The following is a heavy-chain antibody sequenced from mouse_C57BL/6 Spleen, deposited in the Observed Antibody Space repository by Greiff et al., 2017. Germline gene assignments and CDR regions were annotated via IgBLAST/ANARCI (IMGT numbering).Heavy chain of an antibody. CDR1: GFTFSSYG. V-gene: IGHV5-6*01. J-gene: IGHJ2*01. Sequence: EVKLVESGGDLVKPGGSLKLSCAASGFTFSSYGMSWVRQTPDKRLEWVATISSGGSYTYYPDSVKGRFTISRDNAKNTLYLQMSSLKSEDTAMYYCAREVTAQATYFDYWGQGTTLTVSS. CDR2: ISSGGSYT. D-gene: IGHD3-2*02. CDR3: AREVTAQATYFDY.